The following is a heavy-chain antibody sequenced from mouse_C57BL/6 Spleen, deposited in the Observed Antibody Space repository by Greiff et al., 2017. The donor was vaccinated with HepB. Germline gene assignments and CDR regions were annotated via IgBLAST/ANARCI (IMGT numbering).Heavy chain of an antibody. V-gene: IGHV1-26*01. CDR2: INPNNGGT. J-gene: IGHJ2*01. Sequence: EVQLQQSGPELVKPGASVKISCKASGYTFTDYYMNWVKQSHGKSLEWIGDINPNNGGTSYNQKFKGKATLTVDKSSSTAYMELRSLTSEDSAVYYCARDVSFDYWGQSTTLTVSS. CDR1: GYTFTDYY. CDR3: ARDVSFDY. D-gene: IGHD6-2*01.